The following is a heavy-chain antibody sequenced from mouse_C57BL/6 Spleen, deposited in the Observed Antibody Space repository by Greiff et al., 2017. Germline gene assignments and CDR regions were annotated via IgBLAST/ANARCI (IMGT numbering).Heavy chain of an antibody. CDR2: ISPSGGYT. CDR3: GGGDWDNGIDFDC. V-gene: IGHV1-7*01. Sequence: VQLQQSGAELVKPGASVKLSCKASGYTFTSYWMHWVRQRPGQGLEWIGYISPSGGYTKYKEKVKDQTTLTADKSSTTAYMMLSSLKYEASAVYYCGGGDWDNGIDFDCWGQGATLAVS. D-gene: IGHD4-1*01. J-gene: IGHJ2*01. CDR1: GYTFTSYW.